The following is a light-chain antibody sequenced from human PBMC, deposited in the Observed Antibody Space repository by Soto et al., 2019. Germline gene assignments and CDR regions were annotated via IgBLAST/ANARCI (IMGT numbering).Light chain of an antibody. V-gene: IGKV1-5*01. Sequence: DIQMTQSPSTLSASVGDRVTITCRASQTIHHFLAWYQQTPGRAPNLLIFDASILETGVPSRFSGTGSGTEFILTIDSLQPDDFATYYCQQYNALSPWTFGQGTKVEV. CDR1: QTIHHF. CDR2: DAS. J-gene: IGKJ1*01. CDR3: QQYNALSPWT.